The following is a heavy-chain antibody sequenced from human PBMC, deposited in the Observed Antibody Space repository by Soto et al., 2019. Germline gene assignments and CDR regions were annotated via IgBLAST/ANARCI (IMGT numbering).Heavy chain of an antibody. Sequence: PGGSLRLSCAASGFTFSAYDMHWVRQTTGKGLECVSAIGAADDPYYLGSVKGRFTISRENAKNSLYLQMNSLRAEDTAVYYCARAYSGRLPRRADYYFAMDVWGQGTTVTVSS. V-gene: IGHV3-13*05. CDR1: GFTFSAYD. J-gene: IGHJ6*02. D-gene: IGHD2-15*01. CDR3: ARAYSGRLPRRADYYFAMDV. CDR2: IGAADDP.